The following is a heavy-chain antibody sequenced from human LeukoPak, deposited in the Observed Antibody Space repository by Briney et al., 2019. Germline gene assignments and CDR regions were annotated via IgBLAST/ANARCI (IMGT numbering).Heavy chain of an antibody. CDR3: VREGEGPLSKDFDY. CDR2: IGPHSTST. J-gene: IGHJ4*02. V-gene: IGHV1-2*02. CDR1: GFTFTDHY. Sequence: ASVKVSCKSSGFTFTDHYIHWVRQGPGQGLEWMGYIGPHSTSTSSPQEFQGRVTMTRDASMSTAYMELTGLTSDDTAVYYCVREGEGPLSKDFDYWGQGTLVTVSS. D-gene: IGHD2/OR15-2a*01.